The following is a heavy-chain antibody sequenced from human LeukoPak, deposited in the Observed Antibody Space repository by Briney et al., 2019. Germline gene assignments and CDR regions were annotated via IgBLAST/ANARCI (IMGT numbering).Heavy chain of an antibody. CDR2: IYYSGST. CDR1: GGSISSYY. V-gene: IGHV4-59*01. CDR3: ARALAAAGTHFDY. Sequence: PSETLSLTCTVSGGSISSYYWSWIRQPPGKGLEWIGYIYYSGSTNYNPSLTSRVTISVDTSKNQFSLKLSSVTAADTAVYYCARALAAAGTHFDYWGQGTLVTVSS. D-gene: IGHD6-13*01. J-gene: IGHJ4*02.